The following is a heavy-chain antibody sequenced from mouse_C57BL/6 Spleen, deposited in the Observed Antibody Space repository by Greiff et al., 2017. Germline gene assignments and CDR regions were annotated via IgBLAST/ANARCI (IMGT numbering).Heavy chain of an antibody. CDR3: ARTDHGNSYYFDY. V-gene: IGHV14-3*01. D-gene: IGHD1-1*01. CDR2: IDPANGNT. J-gene: IGHJ2*01. Sequence: EVKLQQSVAELVRPGASVKLSCTASGFNIKNTYMHWVKQRPEQGLEWIGRIDPANGNTKYAPKFQGKATITTDTSSNTAYLQLSSLTSEDTAIYSRARTDHGNSYYFDYWGQGTTLTVSS. CDR1: GFNIKNTY.